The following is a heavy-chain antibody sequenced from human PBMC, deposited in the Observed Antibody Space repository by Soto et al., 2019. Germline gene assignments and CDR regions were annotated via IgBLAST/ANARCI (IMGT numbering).Heavy chain of an antibody. V-gene: IGHV2-26*01. D-gene: IGHD3-3*01. CDR3: ARIPSPNSSGFLEWLLFDY. Sequence: QVTLKESGPVLVKPTETLTLTCTVSGFSLSNARMGVSWIRQPPGKALEWLAHIFSNDEKSYSTSLKSRLTISKDTSKIQVVLTMTNMDPVDTATYYCARIPSPNSSGFLEWLLFDYWGQGTLVTVSS. CDR1: GFSLSNARMG. J-gene: IGHJ4*02. CDR2: IFSNDEK.